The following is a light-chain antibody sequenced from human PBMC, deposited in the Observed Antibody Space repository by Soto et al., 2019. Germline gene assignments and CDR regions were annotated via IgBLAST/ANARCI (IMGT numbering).Light chain of an antibody. CDR1: RDDVGGYNY. CDR3: SSYVTSNVVV. V-gene: IGLV2-8*01. J-gene: IGLJ2*01. CDR2: EVY. Sequence: QSALTQPPSASGSPGQSVTISCTGTRDDVGGYNYVSWFQHHPGKAPKLMIYEVYKRPSGVPARFSGSKSGNTASLTVSGLQAGDEAIYYCSSYVTSNVVVFSGGTKLTVL.